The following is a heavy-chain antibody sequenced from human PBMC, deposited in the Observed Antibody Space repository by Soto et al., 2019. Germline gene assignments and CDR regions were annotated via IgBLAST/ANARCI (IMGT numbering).Heavy chain of an antibody. J-gene: IGHJ4*02. CDR2: IIPMFGIT. V-gene: IGHV1-69*04. D-gene: IGHD6-13*01. CDR1: GGPFSSYV. CDR3: ARDRALNNAAVGMAY. Sequence: QVQLVQSGAEVKKPGSSVKVSCKASGGPFSSYVLTWVRQAPGQGLEWMGRIIPMFGITEFAPKFQGRVTITADKSTTTAYMELSSLRSEDTAIYYCARDRALNNAAVGMAYWGQGTLVTVSS.